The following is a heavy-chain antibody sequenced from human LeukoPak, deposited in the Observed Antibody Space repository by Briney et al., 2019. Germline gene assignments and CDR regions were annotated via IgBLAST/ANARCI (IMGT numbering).Heavy chain of an antibody. V-gene: IGHV3-23*01. CDR3: AKDRFGNFDY. D-gene: IGHD3-10*01. Sequence: PGGSLRLSCAASGFTFYDYGMTWVRQAPGKGLEWVSTISGSGLSTYYADSVKGRFTISRDNSKNTLYLQMNSLRAEDTAVYYCAKDRFGNFDYWGQGTLVTVSS. CDR2: ISGSGLST. J-gene: IGHJ4*02. CDR1: GFTFYDYG.